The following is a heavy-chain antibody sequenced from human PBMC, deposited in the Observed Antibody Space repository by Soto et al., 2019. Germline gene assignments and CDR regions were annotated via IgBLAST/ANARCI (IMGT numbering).Heavy chain of an antibody. CDR3: ARSPSDYYDSSGYYGFDY. Sequence: SETLSLTCAVSGGSISSSNWWSWVRQPPGKGLEWIGEIYHSGSTNYNPSLKSRVTISVDKSKNHFSLKLSSVTAADTAVYYCARSPSDYYDSSGYYGFDYWGQRTLVTVSS. CDR2: IYHSGST. CDR1: GGSISSSNW. V-gene: IGHV4-4*02. D-gene: IGHD3-22*01. J-gene: IGHJ4*02.